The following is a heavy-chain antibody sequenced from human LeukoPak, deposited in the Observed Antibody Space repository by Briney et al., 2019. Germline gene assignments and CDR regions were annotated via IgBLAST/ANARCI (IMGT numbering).Heavy chain of an antibody. Sequence: ASVKVSCKASGYTFVSYGITWVRQAPGQGLEWMGWISVYNGDTKYTQNLQGRVTLTTDTSTSTAYMELRSLRSDDTAVYYCVRGGGFNSGFEYWGQGTLVIVSS. CDR1: GYTFVSYG. D-gene: IGHD3-10*01. CDR3: VRGGGFNSGFEY. CDR2: ISVYNGDT. J-gene: IGHJ4*02. V-gene: IGHV1-18*04.